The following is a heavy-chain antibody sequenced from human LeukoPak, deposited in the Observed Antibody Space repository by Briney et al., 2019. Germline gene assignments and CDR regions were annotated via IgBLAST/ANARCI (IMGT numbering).Heavy chain of an antibody. J-gene: IGHJ6*04. CDR1: GFTFSSYG. CDR2: ISSSGSTI. D-gene: IGHD3-10*02. Sequence: PGGPLRLSCAASGFTFSSYGMNWVRQAPGKGLEWVSYISSSGSTIYYADSVKGRFTISRDNAKNSLYLQMNSLRGEDTAVYYCAELGITMIGGVWGKGTTVTISS. CDR3: AELGITMIGGV. V-gene: IGHV3-48*04.